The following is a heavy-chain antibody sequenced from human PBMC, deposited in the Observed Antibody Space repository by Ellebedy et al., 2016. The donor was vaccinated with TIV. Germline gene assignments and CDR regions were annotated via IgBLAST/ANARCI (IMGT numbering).Heavy chain of an antibody. CDR3: ARGGVGATVWDFDY. D-gene: IGHD1-26*01. V-gene: IGHV3-64*02. Sequence: PGGSLRLSCEVSGFSFSNYAMHWVRQAPGKGLEFVSAISNNGGSRYYSESVKGRFTISRDNSKNTLYLQMGSLKAEDMAVYFCARGGVGATVWDFDYWGQGTLVTVSS. J-gene: IGHJ4*02. CDR2: ISNNGGSR. CDR1: GFSFSNYA.